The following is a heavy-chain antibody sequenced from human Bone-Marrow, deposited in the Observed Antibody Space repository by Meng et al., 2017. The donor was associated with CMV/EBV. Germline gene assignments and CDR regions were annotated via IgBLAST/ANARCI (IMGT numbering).Heavy chain of an antibody. J-gene: IGHJ5*02. CDR2: ISSSSSYI. D-gene: IGHD2-2*01. V-gene: IGHV3-21*01. Sequence: GESLKISCAASGFTFSSYSMNWVRQAPGKGLEWVSSISSSSSYIYYADSVKGRFTISRDNAKNSLYLQMNSLRAEDTAVYYCARAPVPAGLNWFDPWGQGTTVTGSS. CDR1: GFTFSSYS. CDR3: ARAPVPAGLNWFDP.